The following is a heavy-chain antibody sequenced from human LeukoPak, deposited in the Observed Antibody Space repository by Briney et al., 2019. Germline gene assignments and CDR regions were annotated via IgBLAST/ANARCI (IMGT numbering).Heavy chain of an antibody. CDR1: GGSFSGYY. V-gene: IGHV4-38-2*01. CDR2: IYHSGST. D-gene: IGHD5-18*01. CDR3: ARHAAMATYYFDY. Sequence: SETLSLTCAVYGGSFSGYYWCWIRQPPGKGLEWIGSIYHSGSTYYNPSLKSRVTISVDTSKNQFSLKLSSVTAADTAVYYCARHAAMATYYFDYWGQGTLVTVSS. J-gene: IGHJ4*02.